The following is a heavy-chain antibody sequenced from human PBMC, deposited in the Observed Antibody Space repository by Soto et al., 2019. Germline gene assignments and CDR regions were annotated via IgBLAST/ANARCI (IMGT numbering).Heavy chain of an antibody. J-gene: IGHJ4*02. CDR3: ARGGSGYTWFNEF. V-gene: IGHV1-69*13. Sequence: EASVKVSCKVSGGLFSSYPISWVRQVPGQGLEWMGGIIPVFQTAYYTQRFQGRVTITADESTNTAYMELSSLRSEDTAIYYCARGGSGYTWFNEFWGQGTLVTVSS. CDR1: GGLFSSYP. CDR2: IIPVFQTA. D-gene: IGHD3-22*01.